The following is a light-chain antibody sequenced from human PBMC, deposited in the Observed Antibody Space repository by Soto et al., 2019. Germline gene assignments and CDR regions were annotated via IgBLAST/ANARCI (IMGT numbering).Light chain of an antibody. V-gene: IGKV1-9*01. Sequence: IQLTQSPTSLSASVGDRVTITCRASQGLSSYLAWYQQKPGKAPKLLIYAASTLQSGVPSRFSGSGSETDFTLTISSLQPEHFATYYCQQVNNYPLIFGGGTKVDIK. CDR2: AAS. CDR3: QQVNNYPLI. J-gene: IGKJ4*01. CDR1: QGLSSY.